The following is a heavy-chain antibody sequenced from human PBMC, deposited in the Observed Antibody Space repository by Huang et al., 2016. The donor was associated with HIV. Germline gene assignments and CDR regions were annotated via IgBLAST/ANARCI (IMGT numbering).Heavy chain of an antibody. CDR3: ARGQLGSYGDYDVLY. CDR1: GGTFSKYA. Sequence: QVQLVQSGAEVKTPGSSVKVSCKASGGTFSKYAISWVRQAPGQGLEWMGGIIPMFGTPNYARKVQGRVTITADDSTGTTYVEVSSLRSEDTALYYCARGQLGSYGDYDVLYWGQGTLVTVSS. D-gene: IGHD4-17*01. J-gene: IGHJ4*02. CDR2: IIPMFGTP. V-gene: IGHV1-69*13.